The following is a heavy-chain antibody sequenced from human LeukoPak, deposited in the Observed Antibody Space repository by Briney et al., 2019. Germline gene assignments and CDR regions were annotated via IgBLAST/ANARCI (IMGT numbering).Heavy chain of an antibody. V-gene: IGHV1-2*02. Sequence: GASVKVSCKASGYTFTGYYMHWVRQAPGQGLEWMGWINPNSGGTNYAQKFQGRVTMTRDTSISIAYMELSRLRSDDTAVYYCARDLSRIVGAIAYWGQGTLVTVSS. CDR3: ARDLSRIVGAIAY. CDR1: GYTFTGYY. D-gene: IGHD1-26*01. CDR2: INPNSGGT. J-gene: IGHJ4*02.